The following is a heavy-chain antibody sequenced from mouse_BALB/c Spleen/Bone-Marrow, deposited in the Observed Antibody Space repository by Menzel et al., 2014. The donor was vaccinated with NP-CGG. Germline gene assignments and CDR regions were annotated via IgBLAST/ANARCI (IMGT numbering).Heavy chain of an antibody. CDR3: ARGNYGNYVDYFDY. J-gene: IGHJ2*01. Sequence: EVKLVESGGGLVQPGGSLKLSCAASGFTFSSYGMSWVRQTPDKRLELVASINSNGGSTYYPDSVKGRFTISRDNAKKVLSLQMSSLKSEDTAVNYCARGNYGNYVDYFDYWGQGTTLTVSS. D-gene: IGHD2-1*01. CDR2: INSNGGST. V-gene: IGHV5-6-3*01. CDR1: GFTFSSYG.